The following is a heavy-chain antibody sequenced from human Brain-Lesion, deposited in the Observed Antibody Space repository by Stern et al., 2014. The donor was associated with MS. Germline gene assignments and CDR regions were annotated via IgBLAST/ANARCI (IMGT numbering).Heavy chain of an antibody. V-gene: IGHV3-9*01. CDR2: ISWNSGTI. Sequence: EVHLVESGGDLVQPGRSLRLSCAAIGFTFDDYAMHWVRQAPGKGLEWVAGISWNSGTIGYADSVKGRFTTSRDNAYSSLYLQMNSLRPEDTALYYCARDITGSSAYFAYWGQGTLVTVSS. CDR3: ARDITGSSAYFAY. J-gene: IGHJ4*02. D-gene: IGHD1-14*01. CDR1: GFTFDDYA.